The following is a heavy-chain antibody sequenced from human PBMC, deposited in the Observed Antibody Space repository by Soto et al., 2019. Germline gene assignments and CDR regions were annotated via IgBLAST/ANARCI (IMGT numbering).Heavy chain of an antibody. Sequence: HITLTESGPTLVKPTQTLTLTCTFFGFSFTTSSVGVGWIRQPQGKALEFLALIYWDDDKRLSPSLKNRRTITKDTSKNQELVTKTNMAPEDTATYFCANVYWAAFGTRYYFDDWGQGTMVNVSS. CDR3: ANVYWAAFGTRYYFDD. V-gene: IGHV2-5*02. CDR1: GFSFTTSSVG. CDR2: IYWDDDK. D-gene: IGHD3-16*01. J-gene: IGHJ4*02.